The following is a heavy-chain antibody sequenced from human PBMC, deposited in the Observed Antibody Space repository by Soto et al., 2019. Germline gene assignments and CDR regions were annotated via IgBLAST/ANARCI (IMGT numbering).Heavy chain of an antibody. Sequence: GGSLRLSCAASGFTFSSYGMHWVRQAPGKGLEWVAVIWYGGSNKYYADSVKGRFTISRDNAKNSLYLQMNSLRAEDTAVYYCARSPGYYGSGSSYYYYYYYMDVWGKGTTVTVSS. V-gene: IGHV3-33*01. CDR3: ARSPGYYGSGSSYYYYYYYMDV. D-gene: IGHD3-10*01. CDR1: GFTFSSYG. CDR2: IWYGGSNK. J-gene: IGHJ6*03.